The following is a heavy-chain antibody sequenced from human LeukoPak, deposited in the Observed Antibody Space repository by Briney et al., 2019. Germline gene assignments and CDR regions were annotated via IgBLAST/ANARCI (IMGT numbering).Heavy chain of an antibody. CDR2: IYTSGST. CDR1: GGSISSYY. CDR3: ARAHYDSDCYNYIDV. Sequence: SETLSLTCTVSGGSISSYYWSWIRQPAGKGLEWTGRIYTSGSTNYNPSLKSRVTMSVDTSKNQFSLKLSSVTAADTAVYYCARAHYDSDCYNYIDVWGKGTTVTVSS. J-gene: IGHJ6*03. V-gene: IGHV4-4*07. D-gene: IGHD3-3*01.